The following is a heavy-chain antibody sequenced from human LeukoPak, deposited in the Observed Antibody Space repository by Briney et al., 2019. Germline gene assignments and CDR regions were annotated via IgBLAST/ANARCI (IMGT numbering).Heavy chain of an antibody. CDR3: ARESGEGGYFDWLPFPARTYYYYGMDV. CDR1: GYTFTSYG. CDR2: ISAYNGNT. Sequence: ASVKVSCKASGYTFTSYGISWVRQAPGQGLDWMGWISAYNGNTNYAQKLQGRVTMTTDTSTSTAYMELRSLRSDDTAVYYCARESGEGGYFDWLPFPARTYYYYGMDVWGQGTTVTVSS. V-gene: IGHV1-18*01. J-gene: IGHJ6*02. D-gene: IGHD3-9*01.